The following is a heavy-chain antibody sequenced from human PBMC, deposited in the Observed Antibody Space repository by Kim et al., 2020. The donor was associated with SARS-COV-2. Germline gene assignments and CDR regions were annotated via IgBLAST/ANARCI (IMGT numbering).Heavy chain of an antibody. J-gene: IGHJ4*02. CDR1: GGTFSSYA. V-gene: IGHV1-69*13. CDR2: IIPIFGTA. Sequence: ASVKVSCKASGGTFSSYAISWVRQAPGQGLEWMGGIIPIFGTANYAQKCQGRVTITADESTSTAYMELSSLRSEDTAVYYCARDDIAAAGSDFDYLGQGTLVTVSS. CDR3: ARDDIAAAGSDFDY. D-gene: IGHD6-13*01.